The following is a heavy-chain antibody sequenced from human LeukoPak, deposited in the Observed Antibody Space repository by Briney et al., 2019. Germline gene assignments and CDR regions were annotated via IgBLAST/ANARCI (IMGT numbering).Heavy chain of an antibody. D-gene: IGHD5-24*01. J-gene: IGHJ4*02. V-gene: IGHV1-69*13. CDR3: ARGGRDGYNLNFDY. Sequence: SVKVSCKASGYTFTSYDINWVRQATGQGLEWMGGIIPIFGTANYAQKFQGRVTITADESTSTAYMELSSLRSEDTAVYYCARGGRDGYNLNFDYWGQGTLVTVSS. CDR2: IIPIFGTA. CDR1: GYTFTSYD.